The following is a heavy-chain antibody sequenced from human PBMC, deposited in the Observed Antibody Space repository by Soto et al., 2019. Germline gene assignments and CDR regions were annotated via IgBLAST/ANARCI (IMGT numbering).Heavy chain of an antibody. D-gene: IGHD1-26*01. CDR2: IYYNGST. Sequence: SETLSLTCTVSGGSINIYYWTWIRQPPGKGLEWIGYIYYNGSTNYNPSLKSRVTISLDTSKNQFSLQLSSVTAADTAVYYCASSRIGGALYYYGMDVWGQGTTVTVSS. CDR3: ASSRIGGALYYYGMDV. J-gene: IGHJ6*02. V-gene: IGHV4-59*01. CDR1: GGSINIYY.